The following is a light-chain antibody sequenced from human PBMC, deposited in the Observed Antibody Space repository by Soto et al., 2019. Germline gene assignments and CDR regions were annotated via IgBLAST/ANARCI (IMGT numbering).Light chain of an antibody. CDR1: QSVSSN. Sequence: EIVMTQSPATLSVSPGERATLSCRASQSVSSNLAWYQQKPGQAPRLLIYGASTRATGIPARFSGSGSGTEFTLTISSLQSEDFAVYYCQQYNNSPPFGPGTKVDIK. CDR2: GAS. CDR3: QQYNNSPP. J-gene: IGKJ3*01. V-gene: IGKV3-15*01.